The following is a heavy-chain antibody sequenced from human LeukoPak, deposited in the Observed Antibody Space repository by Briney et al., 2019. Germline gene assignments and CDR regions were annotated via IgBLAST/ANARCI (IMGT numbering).Heavy chain of an antibody. CDR2: ISGSGVST. J-gene: IGHJ4*02. V-gene: IGHV3-23*01. CDR1: GFRFSSYA. Sequence: GGSLRLACAASGFRFSSYAMSWVRQAPGKGLEWVSAISGSGVSTYYADSVKGRFTVSRDNSKNTLYLQMNSLRAEDTAVYYCARKYYYDSSGYEGYPLRYWGQGTLVTVSS. D-gene: IGHD3-22*01. CDR3: ARKYYYDSSGYEGYPLRY.